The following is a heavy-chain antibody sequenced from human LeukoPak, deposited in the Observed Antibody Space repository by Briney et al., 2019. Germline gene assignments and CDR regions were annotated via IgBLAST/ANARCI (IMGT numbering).Heavy chain of an antibody. CDR1: GFTFSGYW. V-gene: IGHV3-7*01. Sequence: GGSLRLSRVASGFTFSGYWMSWVRQAPGKGLEWVANINQDGSEISYADSVKGRFTISRDNARNSLYLQMNSLRAEDTAVYYCARGPSYCGDNCYYYFDNWGQGTLVIVSS. J-gene: IGHJ4*02. CDR2: INQDGSEI. D-gene: IGHD2-21*01. CDR3: ARGPSYCGDNCYYYFDN.